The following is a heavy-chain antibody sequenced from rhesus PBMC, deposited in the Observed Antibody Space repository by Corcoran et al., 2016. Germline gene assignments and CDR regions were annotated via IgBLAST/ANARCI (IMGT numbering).Heavy chain of an antibody. CDR1: GGSISSRNW. D-gene: IGHD6-43*01. CDR3: ARHLGSSYGWRFDV. Sequence: QVQLQESGPAVVKPSETLSLTCAVSGGSISSRNWWDLIRQRPGKGLEWIGGIHDGTGNPVYGPSLMGRVTLSIDASQNQFSLKLSSVTAADTAVYFCARHLGSSYGWRFDVWGAGVLVTVSS. V-gene: IGHV4-93*02. CDR2: IHDGTGNP. J-gene: IGHJ5-1*01.